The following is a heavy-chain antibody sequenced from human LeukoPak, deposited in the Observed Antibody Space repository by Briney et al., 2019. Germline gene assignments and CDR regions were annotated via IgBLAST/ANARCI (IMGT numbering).Heavy chain of an antibody. V-gene: IGHV3-20*04. D-gene: IGHD2-15*01. Sequence: GGSLRLSCVVSGFTFDDYGMSWVRQAPGKGLEWVSGINWSGGSTGYADSVKGRFTISRDNAKNSLYLQMNSLRAEDTALYYCARGRGSHNYYYYYYMDVWGKGTTVTVSS. J-gene: IGHJ6*03. CDR2: INWSGGST. CDR1: GFTFDDYG. CDR3: ARGRGSHNYYYYYYMDV.